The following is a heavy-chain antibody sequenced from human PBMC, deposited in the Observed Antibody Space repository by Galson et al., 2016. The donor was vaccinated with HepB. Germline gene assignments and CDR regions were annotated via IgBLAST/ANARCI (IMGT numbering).Heavy chain of an antibody. D-gene: IGHD5-12*01. Sequence: QSGAEVKKPGKSLTISCKGSGYSFPSYWIGWVRQMPGKGLEWMGIINPADSETRYSPSFQGQVTISADKSIVTAYLQWDSLKASDTAMYYCARHGWLHEVNGWYFDLWGRGTLVTVSS. V-gene: IGHV5-51*01. CDR2: INPADSET. CDR1: GYSFPSYW. CDR3: ARHGWLHEVNGWYFDL. J-gene: IGHJ2*01.